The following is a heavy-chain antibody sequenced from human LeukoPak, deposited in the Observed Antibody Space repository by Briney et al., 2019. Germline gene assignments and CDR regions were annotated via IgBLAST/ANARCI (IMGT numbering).Heavy chain of an antibody. CDR3: ANSYDGKIVPFDN. Sequence: PSETLSLTCTVPDGSISNSFWNWVWQPPGKGPEWIAYIYTSGSTNYNPAFKSRVTLSVDTSKSQFSLRLNSVTASDTAVYYCANSYDGKIVPFDNWGQGTLVTVPS. V-gene: IGHV4-4*09. CDR2: IYTSGST. J-gene: IGHJ4*02. D-gene: IGHD4-23*01. CDR1: DGSISNSF.